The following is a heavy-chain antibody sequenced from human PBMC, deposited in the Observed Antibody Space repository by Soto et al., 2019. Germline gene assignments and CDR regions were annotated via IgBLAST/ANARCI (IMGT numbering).Heavy chain of an antibody. CDR1: GGSISSYY. D-gene: IGHD1-26*01. V-gene: IGHV4-59*01. CDR2: IYYSGST. Sequence: QVQLQESGPGLVKPSETLSLTCTVSGGSISSYYWSWIRQPPGKGLEWIGYIYYSGSTNYNPSLNSRVTIPVDTSKSRSSLKLSSATAADTAVYFCARDGGVGARFGYWGQGTLVTVSS. CDR3: ARDGGVGARFGY. J-gene: IGHJ4*02.